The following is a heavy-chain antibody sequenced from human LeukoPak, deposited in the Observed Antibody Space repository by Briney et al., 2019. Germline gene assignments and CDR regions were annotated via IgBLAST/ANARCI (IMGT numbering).Heavy chain of an antibody. Sequence: GESLKISCKGSGYSFTSYWIGWVRQMPGKGLEWMGIIYPGDSDTRYSPSFQGLVTISADKSISTAYLQWSSLKASDTAMYYCARRLSSDYYGSGSYDYWGQGTLVTVSS. D-gene: IGHD3-10*01. CDR2: IYPGDSDT. CDR3: ARRLSSDYYGSGSYDY. CDR1: GYSFTSYW. V-gene: IGHV5-51*01. J-gene: IGHJ4*02.